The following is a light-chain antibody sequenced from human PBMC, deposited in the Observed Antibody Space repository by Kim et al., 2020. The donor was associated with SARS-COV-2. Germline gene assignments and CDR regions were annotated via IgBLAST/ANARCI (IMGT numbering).Light chain of an antibody. CDR2: AAS. Sequence: SAVVGDRVTITCRASQTIDSYLNWYQQKPGKAPKLLIYAASSLQSGVPSRFSGSGSGTDFTLTISSLQPEDSATYYCQQSYTTPHTFGQGTKLEI. CDR3: QQSYTTPHT. V-gene: IGKV1-39*01. J-gene: IGKJ2*01. CDR1: QTIDSY.